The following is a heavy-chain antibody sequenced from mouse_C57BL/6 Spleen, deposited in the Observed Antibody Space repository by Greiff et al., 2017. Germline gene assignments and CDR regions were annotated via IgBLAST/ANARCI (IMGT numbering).Heavy chain of an antibody. V-gene: IGHV1-15*01. CDR2: IDPETGGT. Sequence: VQLQQSGAELVRPGASVTLSCKASGYTFTDYEMHWVKQTPVHGLEWIGAIDPETGGTAYNQKFKGKAILTADKSSSTAYMALRSLTSEDSAVYYCTRNYYGSRFAYWGQGTLVTVSA. D-gene: IGHD1-1*01. CDR3: TRNYYGSRFAY. J-gene: IGHJ3*01. CDR1: GYTFTDYE.